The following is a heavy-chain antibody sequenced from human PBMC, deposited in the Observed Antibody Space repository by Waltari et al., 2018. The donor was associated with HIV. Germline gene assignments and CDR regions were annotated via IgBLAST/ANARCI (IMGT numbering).Heavy chain of an antibody. V-gene: IGHV3-7*03. CDR1: GFDFRRFS. Sequence: LVQSGGGEVQEGGSLVLSCSGSGFDFRRFSFNWVRQTPRRGLEWVASVRRDTDEANYLASVRGRFIISRDKVKSSAYLEMTSLRVEDTATYYCVRDDPGYVAIDYWGQGSQVVVS. CDR3: VRDDPGYVAIDY. CDR2: VRRDTDEA. D-gene: IGHD2-15*01. J-gene: IGHJ4*02.